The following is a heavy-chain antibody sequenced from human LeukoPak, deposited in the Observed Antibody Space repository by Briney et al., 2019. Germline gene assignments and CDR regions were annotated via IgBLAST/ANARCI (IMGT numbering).Heavy chain of an antibody. CDR1: GFTFGSYA. Sequence: GRSLRLSCAASGFTFGSYAMHWVRQAPGKGLEWVAVISYDGSNKYYADSVKGRFTISRDNSKNTLYLQMNSLRAEDTAVYYCARDRRLDVWGQGTTVTVSS. CDR3: ARDRRLDV. V-gene: IGHV3-30-3*01. CDR2: ISYDGSNK. J-gene: IGHJ6*02.